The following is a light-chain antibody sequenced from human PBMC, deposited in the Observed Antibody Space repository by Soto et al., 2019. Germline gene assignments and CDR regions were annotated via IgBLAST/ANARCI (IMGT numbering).Light chain of an antibody. J-gene: IGKJ4*01. CDR3: HQRSDWPLT. Sequence: EIVLTQSPATLSLSPGERATLSCRASQSVSSYLAWYQQKPGETPRLLIYDATHRATGIPDRFSGSGSGTDFTLTISSLEPEDFGVYYCHQRSDWPLTFGGGTKVEI. V-gene: IGKV3-11*01. CDR1: QSVSSY. CDR2: DAT.